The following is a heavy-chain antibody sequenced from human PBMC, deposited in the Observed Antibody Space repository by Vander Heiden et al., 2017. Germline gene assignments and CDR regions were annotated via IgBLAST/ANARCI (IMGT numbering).Heavy chain of an antibody. CDR2: ISYDGSNK. J-gene: IGHJ4*02. D-gene: IGHD1-1*01. CDR1: SSYG. CDR3: AKDPPRRPPPCTTPFHY. V-gene: IGHV3-30*18. Sequence: SSYGMHWVRQAPGKGLEWVAVISYDGSNKYYADSVKGRFTISRDNSKNTLYLQMNSLRAEDTAVYYCAKDPPRRPPPCTTPFHYWGQGTLVTVSS.